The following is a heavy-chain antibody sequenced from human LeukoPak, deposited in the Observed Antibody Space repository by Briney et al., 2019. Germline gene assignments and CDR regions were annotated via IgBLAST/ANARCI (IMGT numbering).Heavy chain of an antibody. D-gene: IGHD6-19*01. J-gene: IGHJ4*02. V-gene: IGHV4-38-2*02. CDR3: ARTSSSGLVGGYYFDY. CDR1: GSSMSSDYY. CDR2: ISDSGSA. Sequence: SETLSLTCTVSGSSMSSDYYWGWIRQPPGKGLEWIGSISDSGSAYYNPSLKSRVVISVDPSKKQLSLKVTSVTAADTAVYYCARTSSSGLVGGYYFDYWGQGTLVTVSS.